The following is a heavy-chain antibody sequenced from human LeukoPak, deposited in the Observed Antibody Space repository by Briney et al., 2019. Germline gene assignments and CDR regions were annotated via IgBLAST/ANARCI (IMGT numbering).Heavy chain of an antibody. J-gene: IGHJ4*02. D-gene: IGHD2-21*02. CDR2: INSDGSIT. Sequence: GGSLRLSCAASGFTFTTYWMHWVRQAPGKGLVWVSHINSDGSITSYADSVKGRFTISRDNAKNTLYLQMNSLRAEDTAVYYCARSPGGDLVYDYWGQGTLVTVSS. CDR3: ARSPGGDLVYDY. V-gene: IGHV3-74*01. CDR1: GFTFTTYW.